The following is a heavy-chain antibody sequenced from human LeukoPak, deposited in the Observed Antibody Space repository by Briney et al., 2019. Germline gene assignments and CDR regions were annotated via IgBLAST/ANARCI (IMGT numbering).Heavy chain of an antibody. CDR2: IRQDGSEK. CDR3: ARDTVGASYY. V-gene: IGHV3-7*01. D-gene: IGHD1-26*01. Sequence: PGGSLRLSCAASGFTFSSYAMSWVRQAPGKGLEWVANIRQDGSEKYYVDSVKGRFTISRDNAKNSLYLQMNSLRAEDTAVYYCARDTVGASYYWGQGTLVTVSS. J-gene: IGHJ4*02. CDR1: GFTFSSYA.